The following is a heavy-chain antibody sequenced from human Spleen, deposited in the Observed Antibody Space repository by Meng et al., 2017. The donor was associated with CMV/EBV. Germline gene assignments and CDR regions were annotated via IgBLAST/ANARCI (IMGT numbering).Heavy chain of an antibody. CDR1: GYTFTGYY. V-gene: IGHV1-2*02. CDR3: ARVNTGVRGWELPD. CDR2: INPNSGGT. D-gene: IGHD1-26*01. Sequence: ASVKVSCKASGYTFTGYYMHWVRQAPGQGLEWMGCINPNSGGTNSAQKFKGRVTMTRDTSIRTAYMELSSLRSDDTAVYYCARVNTGVRGWELPDWGQGTLVTVSS. J-gene: IGHJ4*02.